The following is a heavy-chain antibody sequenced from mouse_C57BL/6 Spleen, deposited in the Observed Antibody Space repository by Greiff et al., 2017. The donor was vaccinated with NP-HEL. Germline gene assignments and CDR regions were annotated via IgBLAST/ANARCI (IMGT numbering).Heavy chain of an antibody. D-gene: IGHD2-5*01. CDR1: GFTFTDYY. J-gene: IGHJ4*01. V-gene: IGHV1-36*01. CDR3: ATPYYSNYDAMDY. CDR2: VYPYNGGT. Sequence: EVQLQQSGPVLVKPGPSVKISCKASGFTFTDYYMHWVKQSHGKSLEWIGLVYPYNGGTSYNQKFKGKATLTVDTSSSTAYMELNSLTSEDSAIYYCATPYYSNYDAMDYWGQGTSVTVSS.